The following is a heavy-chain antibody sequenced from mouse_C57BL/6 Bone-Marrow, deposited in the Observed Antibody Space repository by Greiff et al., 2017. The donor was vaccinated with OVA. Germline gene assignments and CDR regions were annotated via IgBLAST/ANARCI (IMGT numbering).Heavy chain of an antibody. D-gene: IGHD1-1*01. Sequence: QVQLQQPGAELVKPGASVKMSCKASGYTFTSYWITWVKQRPGQGLEWIGDIYPGSGSTNYNEQFKSKATLTVDTSSSTAYMQLSSLTSEDSSVYYCAREPYYYGSYYFDYWGQGTTLTVSS. CDR1: GYTFTSYW. V-gene: IGHV1-55*01. CDR2: IYPGSGST. CDR3: AREPYYYGSYYFDY. J-gene: IGHJ2*01.